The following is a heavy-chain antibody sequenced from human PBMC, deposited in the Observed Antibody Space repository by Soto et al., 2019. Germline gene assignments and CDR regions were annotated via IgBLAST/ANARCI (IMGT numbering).Heavy chain of an antibody. CDR1: GFTFSSYA. CDR2: ISGSGGST. V-gene: IGHV3-23*01. Sequence: GGSLRLSCAASGFTFSSYAMSWVRQAPGKGLEWVSAISGSGGSTYYADSVKGRFTISRDNSKNTLYLQMNSLRAEDTAVYYCSNVRLGFSSAYYFDYWGQGTLVTVSS. J-gene: IGHJ4*02. D-gene: IGHD6-25*01. CDR3: SNVRLGFSSAYYFDY.